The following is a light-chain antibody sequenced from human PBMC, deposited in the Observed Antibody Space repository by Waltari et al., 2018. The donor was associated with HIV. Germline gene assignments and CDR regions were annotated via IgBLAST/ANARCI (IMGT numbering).Light chain of an antibody. J-gene: IGKJ4*01. CDR2: DAS. Sequence: DIQLTQSPPSLSASVGDRVTITCRASQTISSYLSWYHQKPGKAPKLLIYDASSLQSGVPSRFSGSGSGTDFTLTISNLQPEDSATYYCQQSYSTPLTFGGGTKVEIK. CDR1: QTISSY. V-gene: IGKV1-39*01. CDR3: QQSYSTPLT.